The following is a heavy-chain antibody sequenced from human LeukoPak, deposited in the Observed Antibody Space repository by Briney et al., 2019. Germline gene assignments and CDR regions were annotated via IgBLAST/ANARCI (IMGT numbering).Heavy chain of an antibody. CDR1: GFTFSSYS. V-gene: IGHV3-7*01. CDR2: IKQDGSEK. CDR3: ARVSGWYSWHLDL. D-gene: IGHD6-19*01. J-gene: IGHJ2*01. Sequence: GGSLRLSCAASGFTFSSYSMNWVRQAPGKGLEWVANIKQDGSEKKYVDSVKGRLTISRDNAKNSLYLQMNSLSAEDTAVYYCARVSGWYSWHLDLWGRGTLVSVSS.